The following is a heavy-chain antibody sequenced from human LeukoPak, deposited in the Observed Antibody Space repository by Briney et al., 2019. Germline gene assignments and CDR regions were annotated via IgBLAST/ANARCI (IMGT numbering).Heavy chain of an antibody. D-gene: IGHD2-15*01. CDR3: ARALSASPPGRY. V-gene: IGHV4-34*01. CDR2: INHSGST. Sequence: PSETLSLTCAVYGVSFSGYYWSWIRQPPGKGLEWIGEINHSGSTNYNPSLKSRVTISVDTSKNQFSLKLSSVTAADTAVYYCARALSASPPGRYWGQGTLVTVSS. J-gene: IGHJ4*02. CDR1: GVSFSGYY.